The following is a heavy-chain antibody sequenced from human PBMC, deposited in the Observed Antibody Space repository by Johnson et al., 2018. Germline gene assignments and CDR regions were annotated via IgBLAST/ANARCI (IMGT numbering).Heavy chain of an antibody. D-gene: IGHD3-3*02. CDR1: GGSISSYY. Sequence: QVQLQESGPGLVKPSDTLSLMCSVSGGSISSYYYHWIRQSPGKGLEWIGKMYHSGGATYNPSLNGRVTLSVDTSTNQFSLKLTSVTAADTAVYYCARGRGTGSYSQAYLDHLGQGTLVTVSS. CDR2: MYHSGGA. J-gene: IGHJ1*01. CDR3: ARGRGTGSYSQAYLDH. V-gene: IGHV4-59*01.